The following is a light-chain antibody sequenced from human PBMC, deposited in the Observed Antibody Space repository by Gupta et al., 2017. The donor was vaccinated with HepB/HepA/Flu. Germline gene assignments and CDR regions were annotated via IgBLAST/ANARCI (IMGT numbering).Light chain of an antibody. CDR1: SSDIGTHNY. CDR3: CSSSSSSTFYV. Sequence: QSALTQPDSVSGSPGQSTTISCTGTSSDIGTHNYVSWYQQNPGKAPKLIIHDVSDRPSGVYNRFSGSKSGNTASLTISGLQAEDEADYYCCSSSSSSTFYVFGTGTEVTVL. V-gene: IGLV2-14*01. J-gene: IGLJ1*01. CDR2: DVS.